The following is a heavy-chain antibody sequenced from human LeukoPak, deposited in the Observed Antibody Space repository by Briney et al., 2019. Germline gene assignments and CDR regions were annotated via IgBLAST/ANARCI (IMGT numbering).Heavy chain of an antibody. CDR2: ISSSSRFI. CDR1: VFTFTTHT. D-gene: IGHD6-13*01. J-gene: IGHJ4*02. CDR3: ARAHGEQQLVLRYFDY. Sequence: GGSLRLSCAASVFTFTTHTMTWVRQAPGKGLEWVSSISSSSRFIFYADSVKGRFTISRDNAKKSLYLQMNSLRVEDTAVYYCARAHGEQQLVLRYFDYWGQGTLVTVSS. V-gene: IGHV3-21*01.